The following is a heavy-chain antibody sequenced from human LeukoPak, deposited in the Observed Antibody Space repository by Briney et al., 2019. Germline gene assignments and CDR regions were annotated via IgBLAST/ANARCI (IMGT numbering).Heavy chain of an antibody. CDR2: IRGSGGST. CDR1: GFTFSSYA. Sequence: GGSLRLSCAASGFTFSSYAMSWVRQAPGKGLEWVSAIRGSGGSTYYADSVKGRFTISRDNCKNTLYLQMHSLRAEDTAVYYCAKVTYGSGTYGAFDYWGQGTLVTVSS. CDR3: AKVTYGSGTYGAFDY. V-gene: IGHV3-23*01. D-gene: IGHD3-10*01. J-gene: IGHJ4*02.